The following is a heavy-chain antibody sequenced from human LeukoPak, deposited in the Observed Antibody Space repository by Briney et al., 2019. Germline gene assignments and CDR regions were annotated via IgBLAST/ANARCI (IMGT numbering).Heavy chain of an antibody. Sequence: GCSVRVSCEASGGTFSDYAISWVRQTPGEGLEWVGRIIGMLGIVNYAQNLQGSVTITADKSTSTAYMELSSLRSEDMSVYYSARTGGLIRKNWFDPWGQGTLVTVSS. CDR1: GGTFSDYA. CDR3: ARTGGLIRKNWFDP. V-gene: IGHV1-69*04. D-gene: IGHD4-23*01. CDR2: IIGMLGIV. J-gene: IGHJ5*02.